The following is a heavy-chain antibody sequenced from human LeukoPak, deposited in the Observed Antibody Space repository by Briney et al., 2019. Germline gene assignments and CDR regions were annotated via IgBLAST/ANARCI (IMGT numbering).Heavy chain of an antibody. Sequence: SETLSLTCAVYGGSFSGYYWSWIRQPPGKGLEWIGEINHSGSTNYNPSLKSRVTISVDTSKNQFSLKLSSVTAADTAVYYCALNYGDSPGGYFDYWGQGTLVTVSS. CDR2: INHSGST. V-gene: IGHV4-34*01. CDR1: GGSFSGYY. J-gene: IGHJ4*02. D-gene: IGHD4-17*01. CDR3: ALNYGDSPGGYFDY.